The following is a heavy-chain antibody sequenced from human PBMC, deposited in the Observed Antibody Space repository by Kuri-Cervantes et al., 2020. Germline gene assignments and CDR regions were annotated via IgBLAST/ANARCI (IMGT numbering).Heavy chain of an antibody. CDR2: IWYDGSNK. Sequence: GESLKISCAASGFTFSTYGMHWVRQAPGKGLEWVATIWYDGSNKYYSDSVKGRFTISRDNSKNTLYLQMNSLRAEDTAVYYCARDALPYCSGGSCYSGYWGQGTLVTVSS. CDR3: ARDALPYCSGGSCYSGY. V-gene: IGHV3-30*02. J-gene: IGHJ4*02. CDR1: GFTFSTYG. D-gene: IGHD2-15*01.